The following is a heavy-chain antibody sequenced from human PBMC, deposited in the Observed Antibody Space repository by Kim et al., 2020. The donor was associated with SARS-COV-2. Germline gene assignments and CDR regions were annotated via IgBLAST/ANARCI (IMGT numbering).Heavy chain of an antibody. D-gene: IGHD6-13*01. CDR2: GENEK. J-gene: IGHJ6*04. V-gene: IGHV3-7*01. Sequence: GENEKVYVDFVKGRFTVSRDNAKNSLYLQMDSLRAEDTAVYYRAKAGYDVWCKGTTVTVSS. CDR3: AKAGYDV.